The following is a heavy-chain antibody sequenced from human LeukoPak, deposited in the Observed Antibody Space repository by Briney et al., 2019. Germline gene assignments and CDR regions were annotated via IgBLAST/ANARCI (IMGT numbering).Heavy chain of an antibody. CDR3: ARSPPAAPADFDY. Sequence: SVKVSCKASGGTFSSYAISWVRQAPGQGLEWMGRIIPILDIANYAQKFQGRVTITADKSTSTAYMELSSLRSEDTAVYYCARSPPAAPADFDYWGQGTLVTVSS. CDR2: IIPILDIA. D-gene: IGHD2-2*01. CDR1: GGTFSSYA. J-gene: IGHJ4*02. V-gene: IGHV1-69*04.